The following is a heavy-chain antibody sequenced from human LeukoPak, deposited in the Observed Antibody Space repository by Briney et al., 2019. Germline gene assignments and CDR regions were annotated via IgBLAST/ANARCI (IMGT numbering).Heavy chain of an antibody. J-gene: IGHJ6*02. CDR1: GGSISSYY. V-gene: IGHV4-59*12. Sequence: PSETLSLTCTVSGGSISSYYWSWIRQPPGKGLEWIGYIYYSGSTNYNPSLKSRVTISVDTSKNQFSLKLSSVTAADTAVYYCARDYGGRYGMDVWGQGTTVTVSS. D-gene: IGHD4-23*01. CDR3: ARDYGGRYGMDV. CDR2: IYYSGST.